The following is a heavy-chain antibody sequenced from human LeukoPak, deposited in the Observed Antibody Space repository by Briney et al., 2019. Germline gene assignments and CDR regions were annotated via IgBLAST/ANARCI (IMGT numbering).Heavy chain of an antibody. V-gene: IGHV4-4*02. CDR1: GASIRSNNW. Sequence: SETLSLTCGVSGASIRSNNWWSWVRQPPGKGLEWIGEIFHSGTTNYNPSLKSRVTISVDKSKNQFSLKLRSATAADTAVYYCASCGSNSYSDYWGQGTLVTASS. D-gene: IGHD2-21*01. J-gene: IGHJ4*02. CDR3: ASCGSNSYSDY. CDR2: IFHSGTT.